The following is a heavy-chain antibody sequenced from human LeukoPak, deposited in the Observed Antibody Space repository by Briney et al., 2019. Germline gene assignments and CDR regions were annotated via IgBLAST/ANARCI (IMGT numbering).Heavy chain of an antibody. CDR1: GGSINSYY. CDR3: VRVGGASSILSAFDI. CDR2: IYNSETI. J-gene: IGHJ3*02. D-gene: IGHD6-6*01. Sequence: SETLSLTCTVSGGSINSYYWSWIRQPPGKGLEWIGYIYNSETINYNPSLTSRVTISLDTSKNQVSLKLTSVTAADTAVYYCVRVGGASSILSAFDIWGQGTMVTVSP. V-gene: IGHV4-59*01.